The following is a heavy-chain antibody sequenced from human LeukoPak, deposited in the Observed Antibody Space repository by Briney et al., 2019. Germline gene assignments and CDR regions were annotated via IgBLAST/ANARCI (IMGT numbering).Heavy chain of an antibody. Sequence: PSETLSLTCTVSGGSISNFHWSWIRQPPGKGLEWIGYVDSSGSTNYNSSLKSRVTISVDTSKNQLSLKLSSVTAEDTAVYYCARDNSVRDEAWWFNPWGQGTLVTVSS. D-gene: IGHD5-24*01. CDR3: ARDNSVRDEAWWFNP. CDR1: GGSISNFH. V-gene: IGHV4-59*01. J-gene: IGHJ5*02. CDR2: VDSSGST.